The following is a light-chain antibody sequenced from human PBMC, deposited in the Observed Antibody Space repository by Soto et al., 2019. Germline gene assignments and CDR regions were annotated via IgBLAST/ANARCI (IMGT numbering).Light chain of an antibody. Sequence: TQSPGTLSLSPGERATLSCRASQSVSSNYLAWYQQKPGQAPRLLIYGASTRATGIPDRFSGSGSGTDFTLTISRLEPEDFAVYYCQQYGSSPQTFGQGTKVDIK. CDR2: GAS. V-gene: IGKV3-20*01. CDR3: QQYGSSPQT. CDR1: QSVSSNY. J-gene: IGKJ1*01.